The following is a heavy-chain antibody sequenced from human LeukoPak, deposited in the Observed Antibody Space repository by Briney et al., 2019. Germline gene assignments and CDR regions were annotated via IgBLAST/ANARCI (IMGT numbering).Heavy chain of an antibody. D-gene: IGHD1-1*01. CDR3: ARSLRTGKDY. CDR1: GYTFTGYY. Sequence: ASVKVSCKASGYTFTGYYMHWVRQAPGQGLEWMGWINTNTGNPTYAQGFTGRFVFSLDTSVSTAYLQISSLKAEDTAVYYCARSLRTGKDYWGQGTLVTVSS. V-gene: IGHV7-4-1*02. CDR2: INTNTGNP. J-gene: IGHJ4*02.